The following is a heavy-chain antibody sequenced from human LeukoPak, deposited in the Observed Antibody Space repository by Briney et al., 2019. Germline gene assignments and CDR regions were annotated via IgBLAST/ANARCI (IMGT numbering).Heavy chain of an antibody. CDR1: GFTFSSYG. CDR3: ARSGGLQKFDY. J-gene: IGHJ4*02. CDR2: ISYDGNTI. Sequence: GGSLRLSCAASGFTFSSYGMHWVRQAPGKGLQWVAVISYDGNTIHYADSVKGRFIISRDTSKNTLYLQMNSLRAEDTAVYYCARSGGLQKFDYWGQGTLVTVSS. V-gene: IGHV3-30*19. D-gene: IGHD4-11*01.